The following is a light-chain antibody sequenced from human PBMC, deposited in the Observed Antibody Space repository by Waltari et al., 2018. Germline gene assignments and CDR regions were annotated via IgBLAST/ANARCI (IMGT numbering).Light chain of an antibody. CDR2: DIN. V-gene: IGLV2-11*01. CDR1: SGDVGGYNY. J-gene: IGLJ2*01. CDR3: SSYAGSDTFVV. Sequence: QSALTQPRSVSGSPGQSVTIFCIGTSGDVGGYNYVSWYQHHSGQAPKLIIYDINKRPSGVPDRFSGSRSGNTASLTISRLQAEDEADYYCSSYAGSDTFVVLGGGTKVTVL.